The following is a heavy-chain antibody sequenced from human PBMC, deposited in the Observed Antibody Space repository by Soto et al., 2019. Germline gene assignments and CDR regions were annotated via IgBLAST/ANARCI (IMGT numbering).Heavy chain of an antibody. CDR3: AREWYDGNWFDP. Sequence: SETLSLTCTVSGGSISSSSYYWSWIRQHPGKGLEWIGYIYYSGSTYYNPSLKSRVTISVDTSKNQFSLKLSSVTAADTAVYYCAREWYDGNWFDPWGQGTLVTVSS. CDR2: IYYSGST. J-gene: IGHJ5*02. CDR1: GGSISSSSYY. V-gene: IGHV4-31*03. D-gene: IGHD1-1*01.